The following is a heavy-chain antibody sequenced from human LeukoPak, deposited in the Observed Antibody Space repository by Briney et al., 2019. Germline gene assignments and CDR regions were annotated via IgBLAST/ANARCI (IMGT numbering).Heavy chain of an antibody. V-gene: IGHV4-59*08. D-gene: IGHD1-14*01. J-gene: IGHJ4*02. CDR3: ARHGTISSESYFDY. Sequence: SETLSLTCTVSGVSVSNYYWNWIRQPPGKGLEWIGYISYTGSTNYNPSLKSRVTGFVDTSKNQVSLRLSSVTAADTAVYYCARHGTISSESYFDYWGQGALVTVSS. CDR2: ISYTGST. CDR1: GVSVSNYY.